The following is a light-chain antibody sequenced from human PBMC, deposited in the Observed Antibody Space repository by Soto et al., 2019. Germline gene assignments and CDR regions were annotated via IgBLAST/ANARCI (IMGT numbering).Light chain of an antibody. CDR3: SSYTSSNNWV. V-gene: IGLV2-14*01. CDR2: EVS. Sequence: QSALTQPASVSGSPGQSITISCTGTSNDVGGYNHVSWYQQYPGNAPKLMIYEVSNRPSGVSNRFSGSKSGNSASLTISGLQAEDEADYYCSSYTSSNNWVFGGGTKLTVL. J-gene: IGLJ3*02. CDR1: SNDVGGYNH.